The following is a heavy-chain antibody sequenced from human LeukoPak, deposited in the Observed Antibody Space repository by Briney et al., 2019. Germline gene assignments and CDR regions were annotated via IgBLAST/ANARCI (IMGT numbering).Heavy chain of an antibody. CDR2: ISDRGSTI. CDR3: TKEGPYCGCDCYGVFDS. V-gene: IGHV3-23*01. Sequence: QSGGSLRLYCAASVFTLSNYPVAWVRQAPGKGLQWVSVISDRGSTIYYADSLKGRFTISRDNSKNTLYLQMNDLRAEDTAVYYCTKEGPYCGCDCYGVFDSWGQRTLVTVSS. J-gene: IGHJ4*02. CDR1: VFTLSNYP. D-gene: IGHD2-21*02.